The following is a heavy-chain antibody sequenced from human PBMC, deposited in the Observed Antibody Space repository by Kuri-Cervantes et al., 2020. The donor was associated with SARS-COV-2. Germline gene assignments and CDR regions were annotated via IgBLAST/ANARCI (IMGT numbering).Heavy chain of an antibody. D-gene: IGHD3-9*01. CDR3: AHGYYDILTGYYTAFDI. CDR2: IYCDDDK. CDR1: GFSLSTSGVG. J-gene: IGHJ3*02. V-gene: IGHV2-5*05. Sequence: SGPTLVKPTQTLTLTYTFSGFSLSTSGVGVGWIRQPPGQAMEWLALIYCDDDKRYGPSLKSRLTITKDTSKNQVVLTMTNMDPVDTATYYCAHGYYDILTGYYTAFDIWGQGTMVTVSS.